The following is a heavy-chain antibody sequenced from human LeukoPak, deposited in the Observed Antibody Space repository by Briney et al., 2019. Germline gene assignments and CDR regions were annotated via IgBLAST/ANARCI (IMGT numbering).Heavy chain of an antibody. CDR1: GFTFSSYW. D-gene: IGHD2-2*01. Sequence: GGSLRLSCAASGFTFSSYWMSGVRPAPGKGLEWVANIKQDGREKYYVDSVKGRFTISRDNAKNSLYLQMNSLRAEDTAVYYCARDDCSSISCYHNWFDPWGQGTLVTVSS. CDR2: IKQDGREK. CDR3: ARDDCSSISCYHNWFDP. V-gene: IGHV3-7*01. J-gene: IGHJ5*02.